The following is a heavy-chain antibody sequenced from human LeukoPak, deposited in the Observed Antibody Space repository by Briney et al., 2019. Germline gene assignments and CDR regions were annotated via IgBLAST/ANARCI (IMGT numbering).Heavy chain of an antibody. CDR3: TRRYDILTGPPDY. D-gene: IGHD3-9*01. CDR1: GFTFSGSA. J-gene: IGHJ4*02. CDR2: IRSKANSYAT. V-gene: IGHV3-73*01. Sequence: GGSLRLSCAASGFTFSGSAMHWVRQASGKGLEWVGRIRSKANSYATAYAASVNGRFTISRGDSKNTAYLQMNSLKTEDTAVYYCTRRYDILTGPPDYWGQGTLVTVSS.